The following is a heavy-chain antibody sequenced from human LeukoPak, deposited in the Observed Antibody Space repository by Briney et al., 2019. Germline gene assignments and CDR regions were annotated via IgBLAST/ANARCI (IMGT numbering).Heavy chain of an antibody. V-gene: IGHV4-61*02. CDR3: ARVHSSSWYGNWFDP. D-gene: IGHD6-13*01. CDR1: GGSISSGSYY. Sequence: SETLSLTCTVSGGSISSGSYYWSWIRQPAGKGLEWIGRIYTSGSTNYNPSLKSRVTISVDTSKNHFSLKLGSVTAADTVVYYCARVHSSSWYGNWFDPWGQGTLVTVSS. CDR2: IYTSGST. J-gene: IGHJ5*02.